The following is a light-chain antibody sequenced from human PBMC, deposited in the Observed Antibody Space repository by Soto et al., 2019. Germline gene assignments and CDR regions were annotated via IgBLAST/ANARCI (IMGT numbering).Light chain of an antibody. CDR2: DAS. Sequence: DIPMTQSPSTLSASVGDRVTITCRASQTISNWLAWYQQKPGKAPKLLIYDASSLESGVPTRFSGSGSGTEFTLTISTLQREDFATYYCQQYNTHSPTWTFGQGTKVEIE. CDR1: QTISNW. J-gene: IGKJ1*01. V-gene: IGKV1-5*01. CDR3: QQYNTHSPTWT.